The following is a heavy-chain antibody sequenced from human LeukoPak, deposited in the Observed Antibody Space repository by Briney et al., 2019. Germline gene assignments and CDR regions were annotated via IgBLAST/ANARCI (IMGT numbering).Heavy chain of an antibody. J-gene: IGHJ5*02. Sequence: ASVKVSCKGSGYSLTSAGISWVRQAPGQGLEWMGWISPYNYNTNYARSLQGRVTMTTDTSTSTVYMELRSLRSDDTAIYYCARDFDSGSYDLWGQGTLVTVSS. CDR3: ARDFDSGSYDL. CDR1: GYSLTSAG. V-gene: IGHV1-18*01. CDR2: ISPYNYNT. D-gene: IGHD3-10*01.